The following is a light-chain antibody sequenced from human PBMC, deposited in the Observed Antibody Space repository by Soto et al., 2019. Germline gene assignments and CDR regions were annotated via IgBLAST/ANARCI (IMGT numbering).Light chain of an antibody. Sequence: EIVLTQSPATLSLSPGERATLSCRASQSVGSFLAWYQQKPGQAPRLLIYGASTRATGIPARFSSSGSGTEFTLTISSMQSEDFAVYYCQQYNKWPPITFGQGTRLEIK. CDR1: QSVGSF. CDR3: QQYNKWPPIT. J-gene: IGKJ5*01. V-gene: IGKV3-15*01. CDR2: GAS.